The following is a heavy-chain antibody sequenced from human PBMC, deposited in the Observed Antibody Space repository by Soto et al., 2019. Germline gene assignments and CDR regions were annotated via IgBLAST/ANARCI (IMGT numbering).Heavy chain of an antibody. D-gene: IGHD3-10*01. CDR2: ISSNGGST. CDR1: GFTFSSYA. CDR3: ARELMGAASGAFDI. Sequence: GGSLRLSCAASGFTFSSYAMHWVRQAPGKGLEYVSAISSNGGSTYYANSVKGRFTISRDNSKNTLYLQMGSLRAEDMAVYYCARELMGAASGAFDIWGQGTMVTVSS. J-gene: IGHJ3*02. V-gene: IGHV3-64*01.